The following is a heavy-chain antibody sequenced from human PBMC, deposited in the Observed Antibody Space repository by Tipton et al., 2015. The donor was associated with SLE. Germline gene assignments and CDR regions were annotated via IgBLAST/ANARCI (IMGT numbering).Heavy chain of an antibody. CDR3: ARGSDGEYVRYFDV. Sequence: TLSLTCSVSGDSMNNYYWSWIRQPAGMPLEWIGRIYKTGITNYNPSLKGRLSMSVDTSKAHFSLNLNSVTAADTAIYYCARGSDGEYVRYFDVWGPGTLVTVSS. CDR1: GDSMNNYY. V-gene: IGHV4-4*07. CDR2: IYKTGIT. D-gene: IGHD4-17*01. J-gene: IGHJ2*01.